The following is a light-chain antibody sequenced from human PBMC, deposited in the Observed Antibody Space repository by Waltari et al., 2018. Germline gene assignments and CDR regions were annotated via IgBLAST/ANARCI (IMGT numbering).Light chain of an antibody. V-gene: IGLV1-47*01. J-gene: IGLJ2*01. Sequence: QSVLTQPPSASWTPGQRVTISCSGSSSNIGSNYVYWYQQLPGTAPKLLIYRNNQRPSGVPDRFSGSKSGTSASLAISGLRSEDEAEYYCAAWDDSLSGVVVGGGTKLTVL. CDR3: AAWDDSLSGVV. CDR2: RNN. CDR1: SSNIGSNY.